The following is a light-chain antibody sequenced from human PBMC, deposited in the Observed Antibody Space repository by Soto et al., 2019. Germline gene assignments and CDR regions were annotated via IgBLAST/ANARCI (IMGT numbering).Light chain of an antibody. CDR1: QSIGKH. Sequence: DIQMTQSPPSLSGFVWDRVSITCRASQSIGKHLNWYQQKPGKAPKFLIYGASTLQSGVPSRFTGSGSGTDFTLTVNSLQAEDFATYYCQQSYTSPTTFGQGTRLEIK. CDR2: GAS. J-gene: IGKJ5*01. CDR3: QQSYTSPTT. V-gene: IGKV1-39*01.